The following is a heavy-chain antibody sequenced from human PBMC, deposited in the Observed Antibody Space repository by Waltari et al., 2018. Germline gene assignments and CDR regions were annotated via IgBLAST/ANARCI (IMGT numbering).Heavy chain of an antibody. CDR1: GGSISSGSYY. Sequence: QVQLQESGPGLVKPSQTLSLTCTVSGGSISSGSYYWSWIRQPAGKGLEWIGRIYTSGSTNYNPSLKSRVTISVDTSKNQFSLKLSSVTAADTAVYYCASNMALQDYYYGMDVWGQGTTVTVSS. V-gene: IGHV4-61*02. D-gene: IGHD1-7*01. CDR2: IYTSGST. J-gene: IGHJ6*02. CDR3: ASNMALQDYYYGMDV.